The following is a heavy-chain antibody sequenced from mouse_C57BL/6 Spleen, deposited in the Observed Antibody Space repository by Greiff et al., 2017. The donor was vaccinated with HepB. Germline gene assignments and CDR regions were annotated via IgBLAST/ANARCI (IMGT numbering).Heavy chain of an antibody. V-gene: IGHV1-55*01. CDR3: ARGYYGSTQFAY. Sequence: QVQLKQPGAELVKPGASVKMSCKASGYTFTSYWITWVKQRPGQGLEWIGDIYPGSGSTNYNEKFKSKATLTVDTSSSTAYMQLSSLTSEDSAVYYCARGYYGSTQFAYWGQGTLVTVSA. CDR2: IYPGSGST. J-gene: IGHJ3*01. D-gene: IGHD1-1*01. CDR1: GYTFTSYW.